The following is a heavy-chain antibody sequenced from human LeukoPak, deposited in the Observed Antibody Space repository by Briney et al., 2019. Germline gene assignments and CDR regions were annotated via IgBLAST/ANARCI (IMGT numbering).Heavy chain of an antibody. CDR2: IIPIFGTA. J-gene: IGHJ6*02. Sequence: GSSVKVSCKASGGTFSSYAISWVRQAPGQGLEWMGGIIPIFGTANYAQKFQGRVTITADESTSTAYMELSSLRSEDTAVYYCVRNRVETGYCSSTSCPTGYYYYYYGMDVWGQGTTVTVSS. CDR1: GGTFSSYA. V-gene: IGHV1-69*01. D-gene: IGHD2-2*03. CDR3: VRNRVETGYCSSTSCPTGYYYYYYGMDV.